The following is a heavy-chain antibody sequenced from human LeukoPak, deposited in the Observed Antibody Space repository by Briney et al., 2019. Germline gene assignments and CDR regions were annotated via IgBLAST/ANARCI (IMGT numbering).Heavy chain of an antibody. D-gene: IGHD3-16*01. CDR2: INHSGST. Sequence: ASETLSLTCAVYGGSFSGYYWSWIRQPPGKGLEWIGEINHSGSTNYNPSLKSRVTISVDTSKNQSSLKLSSVTAADTAVYYCARGGTYYDYVWGSYRGYYFDYWGQGTLVTVSS. V-gene: IGHV4-34*01. J-gene: IGHJ4*02. CDR1: GGSFSGYY. CDR3: ARGGTYYDYVWGSYRGYYFDY.